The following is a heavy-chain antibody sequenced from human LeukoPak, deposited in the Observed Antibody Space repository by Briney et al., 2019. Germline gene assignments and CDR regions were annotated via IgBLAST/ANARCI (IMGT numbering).Heavy chain of an antibody. Sequence: ASVKVSCKASASTFSTYAIHWVRQAPGQGLEWMGWIATANGNTRYSQRFQDRVTITRDTSASTVYMELRGLRSEDTAVYYCARLDYYDSSGYRPFDYWGQGTLVTVSS. CDR1: ASTFSTYA. V-gene: IGHV1-3*04. CDR3: ARLDYYDSSGYRPFDY. CDR2: IATANGNT. D-gene: IGHD3-22*01. J-gene: IGHJ4*02.